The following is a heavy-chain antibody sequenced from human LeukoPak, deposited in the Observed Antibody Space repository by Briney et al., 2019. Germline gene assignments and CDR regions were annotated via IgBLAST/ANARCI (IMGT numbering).Heavy chain of an antibody. Sequence: SETLSLTCAVSTDSFSSHYWTWIRQPPGKGLEWIGYISYIGSTNYNPSLKSRVTTSIDTSKNQFSLKLSSVTAADTAVYYCARDLVTVTKGFDIWGQGTMVSVSS. D-gene: IGHD4-17*01. CDR1: TDSFSSHY. J-gene: IGHJ3*02. V-gene: IGHV4-59*11. CDR3: ARDLVTVTKGFDI. CDR2: ISYIGST.